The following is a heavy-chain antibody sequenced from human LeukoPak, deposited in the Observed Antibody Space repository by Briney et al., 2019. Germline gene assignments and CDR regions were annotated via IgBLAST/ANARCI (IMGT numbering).Heavy chain of an antibody. CDR3: AVDYGGKSGAFDI. J-gene: IGHJ3*02. CDR2: ISSSGSTI. V-gene: IGHV3-48*03. D-gene: IGHD4-23*01. Sequence: GGFLRLSCAASGFTFSSYEMNWVRQAPGKGLEWVSYISSSGSTIHYADSVKGRLTISRDNAENSLYLQMNSLRAEGTAVYYCAVDYGGKSGAFDIWGQGTMVTVSS. CDR1: GFTFSSYE.